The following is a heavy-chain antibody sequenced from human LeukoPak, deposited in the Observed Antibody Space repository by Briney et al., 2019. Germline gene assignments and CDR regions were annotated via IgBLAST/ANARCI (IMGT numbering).Heavy chain of an antibody. CDR2: ISGSGGST. D-gene: IGHD2-2*01. CDR1: GFTFSSYA. J-gene: IGHJ6*03. Sequence: PGGSLRLSCAASGFTFSSYAMSWVRQAPGKGLEWVSAISGSGGSTYYADSVKGRFTISRDNSENTLYLRMNSLRAEDTAVYYCAKDRCSSTSCYPAMDYYYYYYMDVWGKGTTVTVSS. V-gene: IGHV3-23*01. CDR3: AKDRCSSTSCYPAMDYYYYYYMDV.